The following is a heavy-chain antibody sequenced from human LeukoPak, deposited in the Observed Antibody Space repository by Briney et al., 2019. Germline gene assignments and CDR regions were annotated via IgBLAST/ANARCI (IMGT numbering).Heavy chain of an antibody. Sequence: SVKVSCKASGGTFSSYAISWVRQAPGQGLEWMGGIIPIFGTANYAQKFQGRVTITADGSTSTAYMELSSLRSEDTAVYYCARVSQQLGPDWFDPWGQGTLVTVSS. CDR3: ARVSQQLGPDWFDP. CDR2: IIPIFGTA. CDR1: GGTFSSYA. D-gene: IGHD6-13*01. J-gene: IGHJ5*02. V-gene: IGHV1-69*13.